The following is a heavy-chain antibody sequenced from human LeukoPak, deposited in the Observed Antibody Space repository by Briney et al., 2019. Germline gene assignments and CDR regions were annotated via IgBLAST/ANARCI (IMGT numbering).Heavy chain of an antibody. CDR1: GFTFSSYE. Sequence: GGSLRLSCAASGFTFSSYEMKWVRQAPGKGVEGVSYISTSGRTIYYPDSVNGRFTISRDNAKNSLYLQMNSLRAEDTAVYYCARGEDYGTNSFDYWCQGTLVTVSS. V-gene: IGHV3-48*03. CDR2: ISTSGRTI. J-gene: IGHJ4*02. CDR3: ARGEDYGTNSFDY. D-gene: IGHD4-17*01.